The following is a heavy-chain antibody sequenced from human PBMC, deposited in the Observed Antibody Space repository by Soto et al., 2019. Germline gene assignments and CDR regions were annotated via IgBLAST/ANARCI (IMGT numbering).Heavy chain of an antibody. D-gene: IGHD3-22*01. V-gene: IGHV1-18*01. CDR3: ARAFLYQGSDSGGYSFDAFDF. Sequence: QVQLVQSGAEVKKPGASVKVSCKASGYTFTSSGMSWVRQAPGQGLEWMGWISAHTGSSEYAQRFQGRVTMTTDRSTSTAYMELRSLRSADTAVYYCARAFLYQGSDSGGYSFDAFDFWGPGTLVTVSS. J-gene: IGHJ3*01. CDR2: ISAHTGSS. CDR1: GYTFTSSG.